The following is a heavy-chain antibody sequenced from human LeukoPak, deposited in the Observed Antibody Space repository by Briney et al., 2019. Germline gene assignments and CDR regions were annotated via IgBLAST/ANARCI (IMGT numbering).Heavy chain of an antibody. CDR1: GFTFSSYT. CDR2: ITGSGGST. J-gene: IGHJ4*02. V-gene: IGHV3-23*01. Sequence: HTGGSLRLSCAASGFTFSSYTMSWVRQAPGKGPERVSTITGSGGSTYYADSVKGRFTISRDNSKNTLFLQMNSLRAEDTAIYYCASRPRDSSGYYVYWGQGTLVTVSS. CDR3: ASRPRDSSGYYVY. D-gene: IGHD3-22*01.